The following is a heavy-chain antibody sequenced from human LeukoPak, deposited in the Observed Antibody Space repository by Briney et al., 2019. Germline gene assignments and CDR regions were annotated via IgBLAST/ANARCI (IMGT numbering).Heavy chain of an antibody. CDR3: ARHPDSSPALLDL. V-gene: IGHV1-46*01. CDR1: GFTFTSYY. J-gene: IGHJ3*01. Sequence: ASVKVSCKASGFTFTSYYMNWVRQAPGQGLEWMGIINPSGGSTSYAQKFQGRLPVTRDMSTSIVYMELGSLRSEDTAKYYCARHPDSSPALLDLWGQGTMVTVSS. D-gene: IGHD6-13*01. CDR2: INPSGGST.